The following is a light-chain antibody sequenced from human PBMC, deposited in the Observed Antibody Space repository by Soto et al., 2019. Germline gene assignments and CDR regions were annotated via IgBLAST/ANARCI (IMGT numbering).Light chain of an antibody. V-gene: IGKV3-11*01. Sequence: EIVLTQSPATLSLSPGERATLSCRASQSVSSYLAWYQQKPGQAPRLLMYDASNRATGIPARFSGSGAGTDCTLTISSLEPKDLAVYDGQQGRYWPTTLGQGTRLESK. J-gene: IGKJ5*01. CDR2: DAS. CDR1: QSVSSY. CDR3: QQGRYWPTT.